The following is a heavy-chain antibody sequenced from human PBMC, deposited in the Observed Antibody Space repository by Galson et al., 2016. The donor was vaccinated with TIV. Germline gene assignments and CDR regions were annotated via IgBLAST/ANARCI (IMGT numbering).Heavy chain of an antibody. CDR3: ARDRMAILTGYECDY. CDR1: GYIFTNYY. D-gene: IGHD3-9*01. Sequence: SVKVSCKASGYIFTNYYIHWVRQAPGQGLEWMGIINPRGGGRAIYAQKFQDRVTMTRDTSTSILYMQLSSLTSEDTAVYYCARDRMAILTGYECDYWGQGTLVTVSS. J-gene: IGHJ4*02. CDR2: INPRGGGRA. V-gene: IGHV1-46*01.